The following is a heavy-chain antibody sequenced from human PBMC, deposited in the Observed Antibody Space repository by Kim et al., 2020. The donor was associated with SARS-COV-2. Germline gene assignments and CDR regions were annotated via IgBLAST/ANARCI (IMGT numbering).Heavy chain of an antibody. V-gene: IGHV3-74*01. CDR3: ARGGASGSYSGVNYGLDV. J-gene: IGHJ6*02. D-gene: IGHD3-10*01. Sequence: GESLRLSCAASGFTFSGYWMHWVRQAPGKGLVWVSRISSDGSSINYADFVKGRFTISRDNAKNTLYVQMNSLRVEDTAVYYCARGGASGSYSGVNYGLDVWGQGTTVTVSS. CDR2: ISSDGSSI. CDR1: GFTFSGYW.